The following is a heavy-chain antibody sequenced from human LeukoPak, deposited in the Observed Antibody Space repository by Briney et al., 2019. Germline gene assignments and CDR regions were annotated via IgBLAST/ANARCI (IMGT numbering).Heavy chain of an antibody. CDR3: AREWSGSYDY. CDR2: IYSGGST. D-gene: IGHD1-26*01. J-gene: IGHJ4*02. CDR1: GFTVSSNY. V-gene: IGHV3-53*01. Sequence: PGGSLRLSCAASGFTVSSNYMSWVRQAPGKGLEWVSVIYSGGSTYYADSVKGRFTISRDNSKNMLYLQMNSLRAEDTAVYYCAREWSGSYDYWGQGTLVTVSS.